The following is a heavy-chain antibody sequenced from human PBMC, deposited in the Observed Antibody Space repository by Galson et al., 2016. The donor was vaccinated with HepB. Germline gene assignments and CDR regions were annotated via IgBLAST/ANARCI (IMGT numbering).Heavy chain of an antibody. CDR1: EFTFSSYG. CDR2: ISYDGSNQ. D-gene: IGHD3-3*01. J-gene: IGHJ3*02. V-gene: IGHV3-30*18. CDR3: AKLATIFATDNVDM. Sequence: SLRLSCAASEFTFSSYGMHWVRQAPGKGLEWVAVISYDGSNQYYADSVKGRFTISRDNSKNTLYLQMNSLRAEDSAVYYCAKLATIFATDNVDMWGQGTMVTVSS.